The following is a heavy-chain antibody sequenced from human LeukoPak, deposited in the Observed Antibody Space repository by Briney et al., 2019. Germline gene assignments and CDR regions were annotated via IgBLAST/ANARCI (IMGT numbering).Heavy chain of an antibody. D-gene: IGHD4-23*01. CDR3: ARLSYGGNGRFFDY. Sequence: SETLSLTCTVSGGSISSYYWSWIRQPPGEGLEWIAYIYYSGSTNYNPSLKSRVTISVDTSKNQFSLKLSSVTAADTAVYYCARLSYGGNGRFFDYWGQGTLVTVSS. V-gene: IGHV4-59*01. CDR1: GGSISSYY. J-gene: IGHJ4*02. CDR2: IYYSGST.